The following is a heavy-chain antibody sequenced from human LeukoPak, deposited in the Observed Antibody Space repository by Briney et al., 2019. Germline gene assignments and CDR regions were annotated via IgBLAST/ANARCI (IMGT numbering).Heavy chain of an antibody. CDR3: ASFGDLNRQLDN. V-gene: IGHV1-69*05. CDR2: IIPIFGTA. J-gene: IGHJ4*02. D-gene: IGHD6-6*01. CDR1: GGTFSSYA. Sequence: ASVKVSCKASGGTFSSYAISWVQQAPGQGLEWMGGIIPIFGTANYAQKFQGRVTITTDESTSTAYMELSSLRSEDTAVYYCASFGDLNRQLDNWGQGTLVTVSS.